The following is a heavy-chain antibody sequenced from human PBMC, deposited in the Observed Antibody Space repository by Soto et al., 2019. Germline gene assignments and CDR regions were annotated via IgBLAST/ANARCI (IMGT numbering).Heavy chain of an antibody. D-gene: IGHD3-22*01. CDR3: ARDLSYFDSSGHHWEAPFDF. V-gene: IGHV4-38-2*02. CDR2: IFHTGTT. J-gene: IGHJ4*02. Sequence: SETLSLTCDVSGHPIIGSHYWGWIRQPPGKGLQWIGTIFHTGTTYYNPSLNSRVTMSVDTSKNQFSLKVNSVTAADTAVYYCARDLSYFDSSGHHWEAPFDFWGQGALVTVSS. CDR1: GHPIIGSHY.